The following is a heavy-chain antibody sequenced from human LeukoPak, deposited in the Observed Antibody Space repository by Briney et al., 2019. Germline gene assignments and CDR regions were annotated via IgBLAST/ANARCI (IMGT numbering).Heavy chain of an antibody. D-gene: IGHD2-21*02. V-gene: IGHV3-33*08. J-gene: IGHJ3*01. CDR2: IYYDGNQK. Sequence: PGRSLRLSCAASGFTFSRYGMHWVRQPPGEGLEWVAVIYYDGNQKYYGDSVKGRFTVSRDISESMLYLQMSSLRADDTAVYYRARGGVATAWGAFDVWGQGTTVIVSS. CDR3: ARGGVATAWGAFDV. CDR1: GFTFSRYG.